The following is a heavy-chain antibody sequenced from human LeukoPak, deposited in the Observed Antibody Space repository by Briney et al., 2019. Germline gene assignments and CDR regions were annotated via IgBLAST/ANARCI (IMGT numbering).Heavy chain of an antibody. CDR2: IYYSGSA. V-gene: IGHV4-39*07. J-gene: IGHJ4*02. CDR1: GGSISSSSYY. CDR3: ARQRVLSKNFDY. D-gene: IGHD4-11*01. Sequence: SETLSLTCTVSGGSISSSSYYWGWIRQPPGKGLEWIGSIYYSGSAYYNPSLKSRVTISVDTSKNQFSLKLSSVTAADTAVYYCARQRVLSKNFDYWGQGTLVTVSS.